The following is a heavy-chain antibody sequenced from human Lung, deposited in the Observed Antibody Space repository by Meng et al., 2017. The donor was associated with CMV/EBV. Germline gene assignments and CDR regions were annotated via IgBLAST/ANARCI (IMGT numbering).Heavy chain of an antibody. V-gene: IGHV3-21*01. CDR2: ISSSSSYI. Sequence: SCAASGFTFSSYSMNWVRQAPGKGLEWVSSISSSSSYIYYADSVKGRFTISRDNAKNSLYLQMNSLRAEDTAVYYCARDDYGSGSYYNGAWFDPWXQGTXVT. CDR3: ARDDYGSGSYYNGAWFDP. CDR1: GFTFSSYS. J-gene: IGHJ5*02. D-gene: IGHD3-10*01.